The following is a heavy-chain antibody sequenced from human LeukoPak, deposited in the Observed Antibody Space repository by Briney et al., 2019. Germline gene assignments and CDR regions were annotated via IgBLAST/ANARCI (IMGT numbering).Heavy chain of an antibody. Sequence: ASVKVSCKASGYTFTSNHIHWVRQAPGQGLEWMGIINPSDDSRTYAQKFRGRVTMTRDTSTSTVYMDLSSLRSDDTAVYYCARDLKNYDFWSGYGDFDYWGQGTLVTVSS. V-gene: IGHV1-46*01. CDR2: INPSDDSR. J-gene: IGHJ4*02. CDR3: ARDLKNYDFWSGYGDFDY. CDR1: GYTFTSNH. D-gene: IGHD3-3*01.